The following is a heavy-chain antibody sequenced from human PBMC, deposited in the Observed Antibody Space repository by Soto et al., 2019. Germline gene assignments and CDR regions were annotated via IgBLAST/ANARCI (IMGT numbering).Heavy chain of an antibody. Sequence: SETLSLTCAVYGGSFSGYYWSWIRQPPGKGLEWIGEINHSGSTNYNPSLKSRVTISVDTSKNQFSLKLSSVTAADTAVYYCARKDSSGYPYFDYWGQGTLVTVSS. CDR2: INHSGST. J-gene: IGHJ4*02. CDR3: ARKDSSGYPYFDY. V-gene: IGHV4-34*01. CDR1: GGSFSGYY. D-gene: IGHD3-22*01.